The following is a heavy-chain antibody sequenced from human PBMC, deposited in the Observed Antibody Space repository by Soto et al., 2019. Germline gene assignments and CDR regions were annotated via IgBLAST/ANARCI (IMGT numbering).Heavy chain of an antibody. J-gene: IGHJ4*02. CDR3: ARGSYYGSGSRGPFDY. Sequence: ASVKVSCKASGGTFSSYAISWVRQAPGQGLEWMGGIIPIFGTANYAQKFQGRVTITADESTSTAYMELSSLRSEDTAVYYCARGSYYGSGSRGPFDYWGQGTLVTV. CDR2: IIPIFGTA. CDR1: GGTFSSYA. D-gene: IGHD3-10*01. V-gene: IGHV1-69*13.